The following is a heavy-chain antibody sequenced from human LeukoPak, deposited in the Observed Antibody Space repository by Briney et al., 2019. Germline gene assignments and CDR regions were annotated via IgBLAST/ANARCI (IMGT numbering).Heavy chain of an antibody. CDR2: ISFHGTDS. D-gene: IGHD3-10*01. V-gene: IGHV3-30*04. J-gene: IGHJ4*02. CDR1: GFTFISYA. CDR3: AKDFRSGSYGVRYYFDY. Sequence: PGGSLRLSCAASGFTFISYAIHWVRQAPGKGLEWVAVISFHGTDSFYADSVKGRFTISRDNSKNTLYLQMSSLRADDTAVYYCAKDFRSGSYGVRYYFDYWGQGTLVTVSS.